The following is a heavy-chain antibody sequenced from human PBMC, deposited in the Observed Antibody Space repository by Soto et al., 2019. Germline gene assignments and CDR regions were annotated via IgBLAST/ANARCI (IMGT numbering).Heavy chain of an antibody. Sequence: QSTEKGLEWMGGIIPIFGTANYAQKFQGRVTITADESTSTAYMELSSLRSEDTAVYYCAGFNDYGKPWYSYGTDFLLKGSS. CDR3: AGFNDYGKPWYSYGTDF. J-gene: IGHJ6*04. CDR2: IIPIFGTA. V-gene: IGHV1-69*01. D-gene: IGHD4-17*01.